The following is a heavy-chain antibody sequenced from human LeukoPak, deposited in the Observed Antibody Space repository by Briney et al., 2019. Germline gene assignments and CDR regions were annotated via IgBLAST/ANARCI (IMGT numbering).Heavy chain of an antibody. Sequence: AGGSLRLSCAASGFTFSSYAMSWVRQAPGKGLEWVSAISGSGGSTYYADSVKGRFTISRDNAKNTLYLQMNSLRAEDTAVYYCARDKDGAVTTGDYWGQGTLVTVSS. CDR3: ARDKDGAVTTGDY. V-gene: IGHV3-23*01. CDR2: ISGSGGST. D-gene: IGHD4-17*01. J-gene: IGHJ4*02. CDR1: GFTFSSYA.